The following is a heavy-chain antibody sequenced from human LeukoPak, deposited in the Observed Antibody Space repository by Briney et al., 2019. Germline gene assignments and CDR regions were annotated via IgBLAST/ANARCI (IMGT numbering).Heavy chain of an antibody. J-gene: IGHJ4*02. Sequence: PSETLSLTCTVSGGSISSGTFFWASIRQPPGKGLEWIGSIHHVGSTYYNPSLRSRVTMSLDTSKHQFSLKLTSVTAADTAVYHCATTSYTNGWHWNFDYWGQGTLVTVSS. CDR2: IHHVGST. CDR3: ATTSYTNGWHWNFDY. CDR1: GGSISSGTFF. D-gene: IGHD6-19*01. V-gene: IGHV4-39*01.